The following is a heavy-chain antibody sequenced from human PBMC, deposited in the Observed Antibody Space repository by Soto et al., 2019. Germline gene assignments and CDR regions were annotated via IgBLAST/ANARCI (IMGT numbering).Heavy chain of an antibody. J-gene: IGHJ6*02. CDR1: GFTFSSYG. Sequence: PGGSLRLSCAASGFTFSSYGMHWVRQAPGRGLEWVAVISYDGSNKYYADSVKGRFTISRDNSKNTLYLQMNSLRAEDTAVYYCAKDLVPAARSTDYYYYYYGMDVWGQGTTVTVSS. CDR3: AKDLVPAARSTDYYYYYYGMDV. D-gene: IGHD2-2*01. V-gene: IGHV3-30*18. CDR2: ISYDGSNK.